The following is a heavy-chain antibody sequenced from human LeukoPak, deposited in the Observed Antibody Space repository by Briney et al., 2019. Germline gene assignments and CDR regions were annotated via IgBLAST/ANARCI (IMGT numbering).Heavy chain of an antibody. CDR2: IYYTGSTNY. Sequence: SETLSLTCTVSGXSIRSYYWSWIRQPPGKGQECIGYIYYTGSTNYNYNPSLKSRVTISVDTSKNRFSLKLSSVTAADTAVYYCARHGPRRDGYNYDYWGPGTLVTVSS. J-gene: IGHJ4*02. D-gene: IGHD5-24*01. CDR3: ARHGPRRDGYNYDY. V-gene: IGHV4-59*08. CDR1: GXSIRSYY.